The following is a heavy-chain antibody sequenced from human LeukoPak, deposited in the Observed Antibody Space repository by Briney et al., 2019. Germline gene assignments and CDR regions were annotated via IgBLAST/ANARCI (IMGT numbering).Heavy chain of an antibody. CDR2: INPSGGST. V-gene: IGHV1-46*01. D-gene: IGHD7-27*01. CDR3: ARDPGGNWGFDH. J-gene: IGHJ4*02. Sequence: ASVKVSCKASGYTFTSYYMHWVRQAPGQGLEWMGIINPSGGSTSYAQKFQGRVTMTRDTSTSTAYMELRSLRSDDTAVYYCARDPGGNWGFDHWGQGALVTVSS. CDR1: GYTFTSYY.